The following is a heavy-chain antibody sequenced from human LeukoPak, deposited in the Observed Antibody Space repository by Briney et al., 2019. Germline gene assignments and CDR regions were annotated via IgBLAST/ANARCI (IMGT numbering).Heavy chain of an antibody. CDR3: ANLGAFDL. J-gene: IGHJ2*01. D-gene: IGHD4/OR15-4a*01. CDR1: GFTFSSYA. Sequence: GGSLRLSCAASGFTFSSYAMHWVRQAPGKGLEWVAVISYDGSNKYYADSVKGRFTISRDNSKNTLYLQMNSLRAEDTAVYYCANLGAFDLWGRGTLVTVSS. CDR2: ISYDGSNK. V-gene: IGHV3-30-3*01.